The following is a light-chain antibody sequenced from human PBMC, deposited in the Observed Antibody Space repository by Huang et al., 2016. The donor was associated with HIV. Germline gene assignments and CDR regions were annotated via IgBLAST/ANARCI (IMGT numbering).Light chain of an antibody. CDR3: QQYYVTPLT. V-gene: IGKV4-1*01. J-gene: IGKJ4*01. Sequence: DIVMTQSPDSLAVSLGERAIINCKSSQNIFHSPNNKNYLAWYQQKPGHPPKLLIYWASSRESGVPDRFSGSGSGTDFTLAISSLQAEDVAVYYCQQYYVTPLTFGGGTKVQIK. CDR2: WAS. CDR1: QNIFHSPNNKNY.